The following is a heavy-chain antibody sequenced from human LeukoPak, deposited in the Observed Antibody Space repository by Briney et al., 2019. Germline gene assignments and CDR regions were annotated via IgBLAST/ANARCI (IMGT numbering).Heavy chain of an antibody. V-gene: IGHV3-21*01. J-gene: IGHJ4*02. CDR1: GFTFSSYS. CDR3: ARNVDGSGSFNY. CDR2: ITSSSYI. D-gene: IGHD3-10*01. Sequence: GGSLRLSCAVSGFTFSSYSMNWVRQAPGKGLEWVSSITSSSYIYYADSVKGRFTTSRDNAKNSLYLQMNSLRAEDTAVYYCARNVDGSGSFNYWGQGTLVTVSS.